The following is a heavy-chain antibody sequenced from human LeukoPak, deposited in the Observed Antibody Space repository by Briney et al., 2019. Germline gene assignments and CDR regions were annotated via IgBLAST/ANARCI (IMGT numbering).Heavy chain of an antibody. V-gene: IGHV7-4-1*02. J-gene: IGHJ6*03. Sequence: ASVKVSCKASGYTFTSYYMHWVRQAPGQGLEWMGWINTNTWNPTYAQGFTGRFVFSLDTSVSTAYLQISSLKAEDTAVYYCAREVVVAATAPDYYYMDVWGKGTTVTVSS. CDR3: AREVVVAATAPDYYYMDV. CDR1: GYTFTSYY. D-gene: IGHD2-15*01. CDR2: INTNTWNP.